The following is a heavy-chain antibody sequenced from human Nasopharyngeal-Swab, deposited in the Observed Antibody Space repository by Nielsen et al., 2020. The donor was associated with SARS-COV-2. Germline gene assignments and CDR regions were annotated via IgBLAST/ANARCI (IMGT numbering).Heavy chain of an antibody. D-gene: IGHD3-3*01. CDR1: GFTFTSYN. Sequence: GGSLRLSCAASGFTFTSYNFNWVRQAPGKGLEWVSSISSSSSYIYYAASVKGRFTISRDNAKNSLYLQMTSLRAEDTAVYYCARDGLDYDFWSAYFMDVWGQGTTVTVSS. CDR3: ARDGLDYDFWSAYFMDV. J-gene: IGHJ6*02. CDR2: ISSSSSYI. V-gene: IGHV3-21*01.